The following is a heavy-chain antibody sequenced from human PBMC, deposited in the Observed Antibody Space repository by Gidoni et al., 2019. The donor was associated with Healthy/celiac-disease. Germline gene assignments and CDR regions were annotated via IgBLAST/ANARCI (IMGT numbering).Heavy chain of an antibody. CDR3: ARGSPLWFGELVYWFDP. CDR1: GYTFTSYD. D-gene: IGHD3-10*01. CDR2: MNPNSGNT. V-gene: IGHV1-8*01. J-gene: IGHJ5*02. Sequence: QVQLVQSGAEVKKPGASVKVSCKASGYTFTSYDINWVRQATGQGLEWMGWMNPNSGNTGYAQKFQGRVTMTRNTSISTAYMELSSLRSEDTAVYYCARGSPLWFGELVYWFDPWGQGTLVTVSS.